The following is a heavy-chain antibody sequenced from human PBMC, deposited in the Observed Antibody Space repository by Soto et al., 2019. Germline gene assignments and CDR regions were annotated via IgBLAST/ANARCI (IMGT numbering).Heavy chain of an antibody. CDR1: GYTFTGYY. Sequence: QVQLVQSGAEVKKPGASVKVSCKASGYTFTGYYMHWVRQAPGQGLEWMGWINPNSGGTNYAQKFQGRVTMTRDTSISTAYMELSRLRSDDTAVYYCARGQVGNCSSTSCYADYWGQGTLVTVSS. V-gene: IGHV1-2*02. CDR2: INPNSGGT. CDR3: ARGQVGNCSSTSCYADY. D-gene: IGHD2-2*01. J-gene: IGHJ4*02.